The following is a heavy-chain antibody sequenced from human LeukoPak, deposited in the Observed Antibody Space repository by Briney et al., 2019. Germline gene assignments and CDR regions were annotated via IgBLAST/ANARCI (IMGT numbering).Heavy chain of an antibody. V-gene: IGHV4-59*06. CDR2: IYYSGST. CDR1: GGSISSYY. J-gene: IGHJ4*02. CDR3: ARGTSIPAALLTFDY. D-gene: IGHD2-2*01. Sequence: SETLSLTCTVSGGSISSYYWSWIRQPPGKGLEWIGYIYYSGSTYYNPSLKSRVTISVDTSKNQFSLKLSSVTAADTAVYYCARGTSIPAALLTFDYWGQGTLVTVSS.